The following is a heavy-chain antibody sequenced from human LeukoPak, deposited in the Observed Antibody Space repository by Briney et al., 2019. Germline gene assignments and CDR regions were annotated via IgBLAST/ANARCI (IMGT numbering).Heavy chain of an antibody. CDR1: GFTFSSYY. CDR2: INPSGGST. Sequence: GGSLRLSCAASGFTFSSYYMHWVRQAPGQGLEWMGIINPSGGSTSYAQKFQGRVTMTRDMSTSTVYMELSSLRSEDTAVYYCAGGTSYCTNGVCFPFDYWGQGTLVTVSS. J-gene: IGHJ4*02. D-gene: IGHD2-8*01. CDR3: AGGTSYCTNGVCFPFDY. V-gene: IGHV1-46*01.